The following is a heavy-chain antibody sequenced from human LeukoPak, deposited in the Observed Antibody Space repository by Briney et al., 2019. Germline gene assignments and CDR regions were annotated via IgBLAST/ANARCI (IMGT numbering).Heavy chain of an antibody. CDR2: INPNNGDT. CDR3: ARGVAGVYFYYYMDV. V-gene: IGHV1-2*02. J-gene: IGHJ6*03. CDR1: GYTFTGYY. D-gene: IGHD1-14*01. Sequence: GALVKVSCKASGYTFTGYYMHWVRQAPGQGLEWMGWINPNNGDTHYAQKFQGTVTMTRDTSISTAYMELSSLRSDDTAVYYCARGVAGVYFYYYMDVWGKGTTVTVSS.